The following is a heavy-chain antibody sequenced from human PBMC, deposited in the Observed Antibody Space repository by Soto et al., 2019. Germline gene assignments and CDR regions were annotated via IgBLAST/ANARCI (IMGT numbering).Heavy chain of an antibody. Sequence: PGGSLRLSCATPGFSFRNYGMHWVRQAPGKGLEWVAVIWYDGSYKSHADSVKGRFTISRDNSKNTLYLQMNSLRAEDTAVYYCARDYQEYSTDWQSFAYWGQGTLVTVSS. D-gene: IGHD2-8*02. V-gene: IGHV3-33*01. CDR1: GFSFRNYG. CDR3: ARDYQEYSTDWQSFAY. J-gene: IGHJ4*02. CDR2: IWYDGSYK.